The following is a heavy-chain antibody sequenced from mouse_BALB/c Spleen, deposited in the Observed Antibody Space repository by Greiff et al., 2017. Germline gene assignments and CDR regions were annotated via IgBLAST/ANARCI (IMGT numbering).Heavy chain of an antibody. J-gene: IGHJ1*01. V-gene: IGHV7-3*02. CDR2: IRNKANGYTT. Sequence: EVKLMESGGGLVQPGGSLRLSCATSGFTFTDYYMSWVRQPPGKALEWLGFIRNKANGYTTEYSASVKGRFTISRDNSQSILYLQMNTLRAEDSATYYCARHYYGSSYDWYFDVWGAGTTVTVSS. D-gene: IGHD1-1*01. CDR1: GFTFTDYY. CDR3: ARHYYGSSYDWYFDV.